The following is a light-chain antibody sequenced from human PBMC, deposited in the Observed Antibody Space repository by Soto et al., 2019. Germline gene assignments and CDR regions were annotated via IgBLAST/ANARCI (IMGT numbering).Light chain of an antibody. CDR2: EVS. CDR3: CSYASSSTYV. CDR1: SSDVGSYNL. Sequence: QSALTQPASVSGSPGQSITISCTGTSSDVGSYNLVSWYQQHPGKAPKLMTYEVSKRPSGFSTRFSGSKSGNTASLTISGLQAEDEDDYYCCSYASSSTYVFGTGTKLTVL. J-gene: IGLJ1*01. V-gene: IGLV2-23*02.